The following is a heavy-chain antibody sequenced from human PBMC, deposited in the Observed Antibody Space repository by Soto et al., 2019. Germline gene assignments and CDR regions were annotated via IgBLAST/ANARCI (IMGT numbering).Heavy chain of an antibody. D-gene: IGHD2-2*01. CDR1: GFTFSSYS. Sequence: EVQLVESGGGLVKPGGSLRLSCAASGFTFSSYSMNWVRQAPGKGLEWVSSISSSSSYIYYADSVKGRFTISRDNAKNSLYLQMNSLRAEDTAVYYCVRAGGDIVVVPAARKYNWFDPWGQGTLVTVSS. V-gene: IGHV3-21*01. CDR3: VRAGGDIVVVPAARKYNWFDP. CDR2: ISSSSSYI. J-gene: IGHJ5*02.